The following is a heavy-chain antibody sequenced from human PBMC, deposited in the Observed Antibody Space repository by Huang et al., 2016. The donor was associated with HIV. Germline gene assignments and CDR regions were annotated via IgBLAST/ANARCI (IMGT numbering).Heavy chain of an antibody. J-gene: IGHJ4*02. Sequence: QVQLQESGPGLVKPSETLSLTCTVSGGSFSSHYWSWIRPPPGKGLEWIGSIYYSGRTNYSPSLKSRVTISVDTSKNLFSLKLSSVTAADTAVYYCARDRMITFGGVYAGPRFGYWGQGTLVTVSS. CDR2: IYYSGRT. V-gene: IGHV4-59*11. D-gene: IGHD3-16*01. CDR3: ARDRMITFGGVYAGPRFGY. CDR1: GGSFSSHY.